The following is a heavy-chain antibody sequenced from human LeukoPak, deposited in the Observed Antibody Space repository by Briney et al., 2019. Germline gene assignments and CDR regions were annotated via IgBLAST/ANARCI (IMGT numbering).Heavy chain of an antibody. D-gene: IGHD6-19*01. CDR3: AGHERRAVEFFDY. CDR1: AGSISSSSYY. Sequence: SETLSLTCSVSAGSISSSSYYWGWIRQAPGKGLDWIGSIYYSGSTYYNPSLKSRVTLSVDTSKNQFSLKLSSVTAADTAVYYCAGHERRAVEFFDYWGQGTLVTVSS. CDR2: IYYSGST. V-gene: IGHV4-39*01. J-gene: IGHJ4*02.